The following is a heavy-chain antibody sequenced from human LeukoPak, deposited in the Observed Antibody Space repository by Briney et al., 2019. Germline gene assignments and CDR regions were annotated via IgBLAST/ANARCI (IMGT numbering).Heavy chain of an antibody. CDR3: ARVPGYSSGWSIYYYGMDV. Sequence: SETLSLTCTVSGGSISSYYWSWIRQPAGKGLEWIGRIYTSGSTNYNPSLKSRVTMSVDTSKNQFSLKLSSVTAADTAVYYCARVPGYSSGWSIYYYGMDVWGQGTTVTVSS. V-gene: IGHV4-4*07. CDR2: IYTSGST. D-gene: IGHD6-19*01. CDR1: GGSISSYY. J-gene: IGHJ6*02.